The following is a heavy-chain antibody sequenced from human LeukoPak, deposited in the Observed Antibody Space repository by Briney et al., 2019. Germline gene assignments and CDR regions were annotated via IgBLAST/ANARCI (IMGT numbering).Heavy chain of an antibody. V-gene: IGHV1-8*01. CDR3: ARGRGYYHDSSGYELDY. Sequence: ASVKVSCKASGYTFTSYDINWVRQATGQGLEWMGWMNPNSGNTGYAQKFQGRVTMTRNTSISTAYMELSSLRSEDTAVYYCARGRGYYHDSSGYELDYWGQGTLVTVSS. D-gene: IGHD3-22*01. CDR2: MNPNSGNT. CDR1: GYTFTSYD. J-gene: IGHJ4*02.